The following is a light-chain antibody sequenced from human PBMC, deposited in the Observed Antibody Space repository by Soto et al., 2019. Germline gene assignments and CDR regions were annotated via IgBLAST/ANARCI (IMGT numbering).Light chain of an antibody. V-gene: IGKV3-15*01. CDR1: QSVGSN. J-gene: IGKJ1*01. CDR3: QQYNNWPPWT. Sequence: EILLTQSPATLPVSPGERATLSCRASQSVGSNLAWFQQKPGQAPRLLIYGASTRATGIPARFSGSGSGTEFTLTISSLQSEDFAVYYCQQYNNWPPWTFGQGTKVDIK. CDR2: GAS.